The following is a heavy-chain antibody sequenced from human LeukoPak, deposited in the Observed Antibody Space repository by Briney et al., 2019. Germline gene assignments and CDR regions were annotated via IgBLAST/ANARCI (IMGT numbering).Heavy chain of an antibody. D-gene: IGHD3-22*01. V-gene: IGHV3-23*01. CDR2: ISGSGGST. Sequence: GGSLRLSCAASGFTFSSYAMSWVRQAPGKGLEWVSAISGSGGSTYYADSVKGRFTISRDNSKNTLYLQMNSLRAEDTAVYYCAKDPTYYYDSSGYYYPYFDYWGQGTLVTVSS. J-gene: IGHJ4*02. CDR1: GFTFSSYA. CDR3: AKDPTYYYDSSGYYYPYFDY.